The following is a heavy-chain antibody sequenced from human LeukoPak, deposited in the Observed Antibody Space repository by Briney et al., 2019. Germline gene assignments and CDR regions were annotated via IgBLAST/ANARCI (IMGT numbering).Heavy chain of an antibody. Sequence: ASVKVSCKASGYTFNNYGISWVRQAPGHGLEWMGRISAYNGNTNFAQKIQDRVTMTTDTSTSTAYMELRKLTSDDTAVYFCARDGADCSAGSCYSAEYFQHWGQGTLVTVSS. CDR2: ISAYNGNT. D-gene: IGHD2-15*01. V-gene: IGHV1-18*01. J-gene: IGHJ1*01. CDR3: ARDGADCSAGSCYSAEYFQH. CDR1: GYTFNNYG.